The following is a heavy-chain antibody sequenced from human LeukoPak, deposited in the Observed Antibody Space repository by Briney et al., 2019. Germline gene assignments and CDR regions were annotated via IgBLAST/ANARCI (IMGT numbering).Heavy chain of an antibody. V-gene: IGHV4-4*07. CDR1: GGSLSSYY. CDR2: IYTSGST. D-gene: IGHD5-18*01. Sequence: SGTLSLTCTVSGGSLSSYYWSWIRQPAGKGLEWIGRIYTSGSTNYNPSLKSRVTISVDKSKNQFSLKLSSVTAADTAVYYCARDQASDTAMVAYYFDYWGQGTLVTVSS. CDR3: ARDQASDTAMVAYYFDY. J-gene: IGHJ4*02.